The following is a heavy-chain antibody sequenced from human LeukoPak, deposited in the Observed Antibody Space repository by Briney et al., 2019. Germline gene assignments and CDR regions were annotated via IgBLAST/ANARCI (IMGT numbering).Heavy chain of an antibody. Sequence: ASVKVSCKASGYTFTSYGISWVRQAPGQGLEWMGWISAYNSNTNYAQKLQGRVTMTTDTSTSTAYMELRSLRSDDTAVYYCARDPGYSSNDAFDIWGQGTMVTVSS. CDR2: ISAYNSNT. CDR1: GYTFTSYG. D-gene: IGHD6-19*01. CDR3: ARDPGYSSNDAFDI. J-gene: IGHJ3*02. V-gene: IGHV1-18*01.